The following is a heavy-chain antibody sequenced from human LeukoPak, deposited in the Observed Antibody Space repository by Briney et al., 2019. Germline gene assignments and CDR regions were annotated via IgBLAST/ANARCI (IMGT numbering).Heavy chain of an antibody. CDR2: ISSSGSTI. J-gene: IGHJ4*02. D-gene: IGHD4-23*01. V-gene: IGHV3-11*01. CDR3: ARAGNHYGGYVDY. Sequence: AGSLRLSCAASGFTFSDYYMSWIRQAAGKGLEWVSYISSSGSTIYYADSVKGRFTISRDIAKSSLYLQVNGLRADDTAGYYCARAGNHYGGYVDYWGQGTLVTVSS. CDR1: GFTFSDYY.